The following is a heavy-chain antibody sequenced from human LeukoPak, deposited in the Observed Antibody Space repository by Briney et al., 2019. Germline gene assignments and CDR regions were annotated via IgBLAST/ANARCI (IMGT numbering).Heavy chain of an antibody. CDR1: GFTVSSNY. Sequence: PGGSLRLSCAASGFTVSSNYMSWVRQAPGKGLEWVSVIYSGGSTYYVDSVMGRFTISRDNSKNTLYLQMNSLRAEDTAVYYCARLLDYGGNPDFWGQGTLVTVSS. J-gene: IGHJ4*02. CDR3: ARLLDYGGNPDF. D-gene: IGHD4-23*01. V-gene: IGHV3-66*01. CDR2: IYSGGST.